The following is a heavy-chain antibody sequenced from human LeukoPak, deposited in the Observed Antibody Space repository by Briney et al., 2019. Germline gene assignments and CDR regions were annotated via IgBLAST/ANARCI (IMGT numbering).Heavy chain of an antibody. CDR1: GFTFTTYA. V-gene: IGHV3-48*01. D-gene: IGHD3-22*01. J-gene: IGHJ4*02. CDR2: ISSSSSTI. Sequence: GGSLRLSCAASGFTFTTYAMSWVRQAPGKGLEWVSYISSSSSTIYYADSVKGRFTISRDNAKNSLYLQMNSLRAEDTAVYYCARDNYYDSSGYYDWGQGTLVTVSS. CDR3: ARDNYYDSSGYYD.